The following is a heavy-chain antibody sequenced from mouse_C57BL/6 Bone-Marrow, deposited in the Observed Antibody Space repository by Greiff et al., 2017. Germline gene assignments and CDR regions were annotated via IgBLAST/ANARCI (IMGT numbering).Heavy chain of an antibody. Sequence: QVQLQQSGAELARPGASVKLSCKASGYTFTSYGISWVKQRTGQGLEWIGEIYPGSGNTHYNEKFKGKATLTADKSSSTAYMELRSLTSAASAVYFCASAGDGYYVAYWGPGTLVTVSA. CDR1: GYTFTSYG. CDR2: IYPGSGNT. CDR3: ASAGDGYYVAY. D-gene: IGHD2-3*01. J-gene: IGHJ3*01. V-gene: IGHV1-81*01.